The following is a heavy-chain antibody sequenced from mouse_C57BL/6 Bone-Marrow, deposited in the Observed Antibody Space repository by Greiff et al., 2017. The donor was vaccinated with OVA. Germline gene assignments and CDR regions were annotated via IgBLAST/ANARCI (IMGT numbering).Heavy chain of an antibody. CDR1: GYTFTSYG. J-gene: IGHJ1*03. CDR3: ARTADYYGSSYWYFDV. Sequence: VKLMESGAELARPGASVKLSCKASGYTFTSYGISWVKQRTGQGLEWIGEIYPRSGNTYYNEKFKGKATLTADKSSSTAYMELRSLTSEDSAVYFCARTADYYGSSYWYFDVWGTGTTVTVSS. V-gene: IGHV1-81*01. D-gene: IGHD1-1*01. CDR2: IYPRSGNT.